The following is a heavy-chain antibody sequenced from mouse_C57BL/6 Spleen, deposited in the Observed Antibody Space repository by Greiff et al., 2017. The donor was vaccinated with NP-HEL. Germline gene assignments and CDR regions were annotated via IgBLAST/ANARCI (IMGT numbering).Heavy chain of an antibody. CDR2: SRNKANDYTT. V-gene: IGHV7-1*01. CDR3: ARGELGYFDY. J-gene: IGHJ2*01. CDR1: GFTFSDFY. D-gene: IGHD4-1*01. Sequence: EVKLMESGGGLVQSGRSLRLSCATSGFTFSDFYMEWVRQALGKGLEWIAASRNKANDYTTEYSASVKGRFIVSRDTSQSILYLQMNALRAEDTAIYYCARGELGYFDYWGQGTTLTVSS.